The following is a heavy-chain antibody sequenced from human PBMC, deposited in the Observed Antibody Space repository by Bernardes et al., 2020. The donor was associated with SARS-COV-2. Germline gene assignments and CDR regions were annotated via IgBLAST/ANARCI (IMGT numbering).Heavy chain of an antibody. J-gene: IGHJ6*02. CDR2: IYYSGST. V-gene: IGHV4-59*01. Sequence: SETLSLTCTVSGVSISSYYWSWFRLPPGKGLEWIGYIYYSGSTNYNPSLKSRVTISVDTSKNQFSLKLSSVTAADTAVYYCAREGPYYDILTGYSPYYYYGMDGWGQGTTVTVSS. CDR1: GVSISSYY. CDR3: AREGPYYDILTGYSPYYYYGMDG. D-gene: IGHD3-9*01.